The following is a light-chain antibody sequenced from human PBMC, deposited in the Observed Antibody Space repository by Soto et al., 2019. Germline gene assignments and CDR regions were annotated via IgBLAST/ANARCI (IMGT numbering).Light chain of an antibody. V-gene: IGKV1-6*01. CDR3: LQDYNYPFT. J-gene: IGKJ3*01. Sequence: AIQMTQSPSSLSASVGDRVTITCRASQDIRDDLGWYQQKPGKVPKLLIYPASSLQSGVPSRFSGGGSGTDFTLTISSLQPEDFATYYFLQDYNYPFTFGPGTKVDVK. CDR1: QDIRDD. CDR2: PAS.